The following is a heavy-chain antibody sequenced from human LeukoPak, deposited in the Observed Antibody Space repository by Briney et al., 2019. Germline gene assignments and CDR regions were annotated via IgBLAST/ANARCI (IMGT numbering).Heavy chain of an antibody. V-gene: IGHV1-2*02. D-gene: IGHD1-26*01. CDR1: GYTFTGYY. J-gene: IGHJ5*01. CDR3: ARASGSYWWFDS. Sequence: GASVKVSCKASGYTFTGYYMHWVRQAPGQGLEWMGWINPNGGGTNYAQKFQGRVTMTRDTSISTAYMELSRLRSDDTAVYYCARASGSYWWFDSWGQGTLVTVSS. CDR2: INPNGGGT.